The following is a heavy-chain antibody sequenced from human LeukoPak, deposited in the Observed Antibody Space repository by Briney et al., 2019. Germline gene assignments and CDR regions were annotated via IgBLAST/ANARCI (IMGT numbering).Heavy chain of an antibody. CDR3: ARRTPNYNYDY. CDR2: IYPGDSDT. J-gene: IGHJ4*02. V-gene: IGHV5-51*01. D-gene: IGHD3-10*01. Sequence: GESLKISCKGSGYSFTSYWIGWVRQMPGKGLEWMGIIYPGDSDTGYSPSFQGQVTISADKSIGTAYLQWSSLKASDTAMYYCARRTPNYNYDYWGQGTLVTVSS. CDR1: GYSFTSYW.